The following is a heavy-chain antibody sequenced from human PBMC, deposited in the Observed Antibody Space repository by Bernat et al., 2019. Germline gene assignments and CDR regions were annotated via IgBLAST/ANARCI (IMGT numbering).Heavy chain of an antibody. J-gene: IGHJ6*03. D-gene: IGHD2/OR15-2a*01. CDR3: TRDGKNIPREYYYYYYMDV. CDR2: IRSKAYGGTT. V-gene: IGHV3-49*04. CDR1: GFTFGDYA. Sequence: EVQLVESGGGLVQPGRSLRLSCTASGFTFGDYAMSWVRQAPGKGLEWVGFIRSKAYGGTTEYAAYVKGRFTISRDDSKSIAYLQMNSLKTEDTAVYYCTRDGKNIPREYYYYYYMDVWGKGTTVTVSS.